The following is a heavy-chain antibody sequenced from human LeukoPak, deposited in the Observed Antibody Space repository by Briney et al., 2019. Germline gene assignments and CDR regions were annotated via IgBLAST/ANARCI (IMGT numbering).Heavy chain of an antibody. Sequence: GTSLRLSCVASGFTFSTYGMHWVRQAPGKGLEWVAVIWYDGSTTYYADSVKGRFTISRDNSKNTLYLQMNSLRAEDTAVYYCAREHGFDYWGQGTLVTVSS. CDR1: GFTFSTYG. J-gene: IGHJ4*02. CDR3: AREHGFDY. V-gene: IGHV3-33*01. CDR2: IWYDGSTT.